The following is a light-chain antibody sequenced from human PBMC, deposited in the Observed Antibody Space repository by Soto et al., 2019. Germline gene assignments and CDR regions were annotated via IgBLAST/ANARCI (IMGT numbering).Light chain of an antibody. Sequence: EIVLTQSPGTLSLSPGERATLSCRASQSVNNNYLAWYQQKPGQAPRLLISGASSRATGIPDRFSGSGSGTDFTLTISSLEPEDFAEYYCQKYGSSQYTFGQGTKLEIK. CDR1: QSVNNNY. CDR2: GAS. CDR3: QKYGSSQYT. V-gene: IGKV3-20*01. J-gene: IGKJ2*01.